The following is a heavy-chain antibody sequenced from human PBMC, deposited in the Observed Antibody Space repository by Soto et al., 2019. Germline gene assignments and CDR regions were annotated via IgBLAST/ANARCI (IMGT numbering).Heavy chain of an antibody. D-gene: IGHD3-16*01. Sequence: ASVKVSCKASGYTFTSYGISWVRQAPGQGLEWMGWISAYNGNTNYAQKLQGRVTMTTDTSTSTAYMELRSLRSDDTAVYYCARVARRASRIIMIGHSQGATDIWDKGT. J-gene: IGHJ6*03. CDR2: ISAYNGNT. CDR3: ARVARRASRIIMIGHSQGATDI. CDR1: GYTFTSYG. V-gene: IGHV1-18*01.